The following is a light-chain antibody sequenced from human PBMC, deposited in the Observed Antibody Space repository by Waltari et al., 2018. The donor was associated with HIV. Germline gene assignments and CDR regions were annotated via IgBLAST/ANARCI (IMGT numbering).Light chain of an antibody. Sequence: EIVLTQSPGTLSLSPGERATLSCRASQSFSSSYLAWFQQKPGQAPRLLIYGASSRATGIPDRFSGSGSGTDFTLTISRLEPEDFAVYYCQQCGNSPWTFGQGTKVEIK. CDR1: QSFSSSY. V-gene: IGKV3-20*01. CDR2: GAS. J-gene: IGKJ1*01. CDR3: QQCGNSPWT.